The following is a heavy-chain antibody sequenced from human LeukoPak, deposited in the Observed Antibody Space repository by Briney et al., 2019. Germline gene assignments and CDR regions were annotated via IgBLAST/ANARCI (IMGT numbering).Heavy chain of an antibody. D-gene: IGHD3-16*01. V-gene: IGHV4-59*01. CDR2: IYYSGTT. CDR1: GGSLDSFY. J-gene: IGHJ4*02. Sequence: PSETLSLTCTVSGGSLDSFYWSWIRQPPGKGLEYIGYIYYSGTTNYDPSLKGRVTISVDMSKNQFSLKLISVTAADTAVDYCARDPPGKGALDFWGQGTLVTVSS. CDR3: ARDPPGKGALDF.